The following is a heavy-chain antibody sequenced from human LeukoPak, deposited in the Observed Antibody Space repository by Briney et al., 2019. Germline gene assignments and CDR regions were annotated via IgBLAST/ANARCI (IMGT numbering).Heavy chain of an antibody. CDR2: INHSGST. CDR1: GGSFSGYY. Sequence: SETLSLTCAVYGGSFSGYYWSWIRQPPGKGLERIGEINHSGSTNYNPSLKSRVTISVDTSKNQFSLKLSSVTAADTAVYYCARGTYDILTGYFNWFDPWGQGTLVTVSS. V-gene: IGHV4-34*01. CDR3: ARGTYDILTGYFNWFDP. D-gene: IGHD3-9*01. J-gene: IGHJ5*02.